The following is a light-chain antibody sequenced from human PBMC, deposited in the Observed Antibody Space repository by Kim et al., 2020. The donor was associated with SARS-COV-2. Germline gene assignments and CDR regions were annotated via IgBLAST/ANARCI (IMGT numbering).Light chain of an antibody. CDR1: KLGDRY. CDR2: QDS. V-gene: IGLV3-1*01. J-gene: IGLJ2*01. CDR3: QAWDSSTDHVV. Sequence: SYELTQPPSVSVSPGQTASITCSGDKLGDRYASWYQQKPGQSPVLVIYQDSKRPSGIPERFSGSNSGNTATLTISGTQAMDEADYYCQAWDSSTDHVVFGGGTQLTVL.